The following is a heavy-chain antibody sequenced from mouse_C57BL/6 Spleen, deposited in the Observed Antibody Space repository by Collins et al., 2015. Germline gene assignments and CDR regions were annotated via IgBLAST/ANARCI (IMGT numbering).Heavy chain of an antibody. CDR3: ARDGSSFPYYFDY. CDR1: GYSITSDYA. D-gene: IGHD1-1*01. V-gene: IGHV3-2*02. Sequence: DVQLQESGPGLVKPSQSLSLTCTVTGYSITSDYAWNWIRQFPGNKLEWMGYISYSGSTSYNPSLKSRISITRDTSKNQFFLQLNSVTTEDTATYYCARDGSSFPYYFDYWGQGTTLTVSS. CDR2: ISYSGST. J-gene: IGHJ2*01.